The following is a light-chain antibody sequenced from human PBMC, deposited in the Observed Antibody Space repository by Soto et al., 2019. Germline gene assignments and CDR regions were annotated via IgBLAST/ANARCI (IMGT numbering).Light chain of an antibody. CDR1: QSLLHSNGYNY. CDR3: MQALQTPLT. Sequence: DIVMTQSPLSLPVTPGEPASISCRSSQSLLHSNGYNYLDWYLQKPGQSPLLLIYLGSNRASGVPERFSGSGSGTDFTLKISRVEAEEVGVYYCMQALQTPLTFGGGTKVEIK. V-gene: IGKV2-28*01. J-gene: IGKJ4*01. CDR2: LGS.